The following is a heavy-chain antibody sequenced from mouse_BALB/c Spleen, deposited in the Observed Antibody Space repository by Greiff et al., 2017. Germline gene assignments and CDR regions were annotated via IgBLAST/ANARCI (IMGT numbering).Heavy chain of an antibody. CDR2: INSNGGST. Sequence: EVMLVESGGGLVQPGGSLKLSCAASGFTFSSYGMSWVRQTPDKRLELVATINSNGGSTYYPDSVKGRFTISRDNAKNTLYLQMSSLKSEDTAMYYCARDHYFPFAYWGQGTLVTVSA. CDR1: GFTFSSYG. J-gene: IGHJ3*01. D-gene: IGHD1-1*02. V-gene: IGHV5-6-3*01. CDR3: ARDHYFPFAY.